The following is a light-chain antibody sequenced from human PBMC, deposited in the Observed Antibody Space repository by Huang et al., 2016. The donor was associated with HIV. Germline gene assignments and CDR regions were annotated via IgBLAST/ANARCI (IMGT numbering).Light chain of an antibody. CDR3: QQYNDWPLT. J-gene: IGKJ1*01. Sequence: EIVMTQSPATLSVSPGESVTLYCRASQSLSSQLAWYQQNRGQAPRLLIYVVSTRATDIPARFSGSGSGTDFTLTINSLQSEDFATYYCQQYNDWPLTFGQGTEVEIK. CDR1: QSLSSQ. CDR2: VVS. V-gene: IGKV3-15*01.